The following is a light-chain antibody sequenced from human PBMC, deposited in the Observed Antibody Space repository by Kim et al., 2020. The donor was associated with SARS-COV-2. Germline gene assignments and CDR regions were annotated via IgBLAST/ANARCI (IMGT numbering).Light chain of an antibody. CDR3: QTWGTGPV. V-gene: IGLV4-69*01. CDR2: LTSDGSH. J-gene: IGLJ3*02. Sequence: GALVKLTCPLGTGQSSLASAWQHEKPGKGHRSLRKLTSDGSHSKGGGIPDRFSGSRSGAERYLTISSLQSEDEADYYCQTWGTGPVFGGGTKLTVL. CDR1: TGQSSLA.